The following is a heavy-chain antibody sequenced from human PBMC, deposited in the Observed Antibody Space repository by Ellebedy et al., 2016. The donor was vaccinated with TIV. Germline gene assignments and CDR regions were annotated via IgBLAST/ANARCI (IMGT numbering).Heavy chain of an antibody. CDR3: GRVEKWLQFPHY. Sequence: ASVKVSCKASGYTFTSYDISWVRQAPGQGLEYMGWISSYYGNTNYAQNLQGRFTMTTDTSTSTAYMEPRSLRSYDTAVYYCGRVEKWLQFPHYWGQGTLVTVSS. D-gene: IGHD5-24*01. CDR1: GYTFTSYD. J-gene: IGHJ4*02. CDR2: ISSYYGNT. V-gene: IGHV1-18*04.